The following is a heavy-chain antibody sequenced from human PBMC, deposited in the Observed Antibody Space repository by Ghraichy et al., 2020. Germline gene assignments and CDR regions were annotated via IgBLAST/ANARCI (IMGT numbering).Heavy chain of an antibody. J-gene: IGHJ2*01. CDR3: ARGIRWPNWYFDL. D-gene: IGHD4-23*01. CDR1: GFAFSSYG. CDR2: IWYDGSNK. V-gene: IGHV3-33*01. Sequence: GGSLRLSCAASGFAFSSYGMHWVRQAPGKGLEWVAVIWYDGSNKYYADSVKGRFTISRDNSKNTLYLQMNSLRAEDTAVYYCARGIRWPNWYFDLWGRGTLVTVSS.